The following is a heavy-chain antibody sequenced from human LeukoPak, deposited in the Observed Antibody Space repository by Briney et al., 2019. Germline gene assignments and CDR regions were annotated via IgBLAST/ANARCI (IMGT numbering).Heavy chain of an antibody. D-gene: IGHD2-2*01. V-gene: IGHV4-30-2*01. J-gene: IGHJ4*02. CDR3: ARVSLVPAARIDY. CDR1: GGSISSGGYY. Sequence: SETLSLTCTVSGGSISSGGYYWSWIRQPPGKGLEWIGYIYHSGSTYYNPSLKSRVTISVDRSKNQFSLKLSSVTAADTAVYYCARVSLVPAARIDYWGQGTLVTVSS. CDR2: IYHSGST.